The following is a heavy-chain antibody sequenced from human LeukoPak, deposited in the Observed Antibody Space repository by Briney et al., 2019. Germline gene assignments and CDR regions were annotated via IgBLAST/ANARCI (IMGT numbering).Heavy chain of an antibody. J-gene: IGHJ6*02. CDR2: IWYDGSNK. Sequence: AGTSLRLSCAASGFTFSSYGMHWVRQAPGKGLEWVAVIWYDGSNKYYADSVKGRLTISRDNSKNTLYLQMNSLRAEDTAVYYCARDGAYYDFWSGYYTQNYYYYGMDVWGQGTTVTVSS. CDR3: ARDGAYYDFWSGYYTQNYYYYGMDV. CDR1: GFTFSSYG. D-gene: IGHD3-3*01. V-gene: IGHV3-33*01.